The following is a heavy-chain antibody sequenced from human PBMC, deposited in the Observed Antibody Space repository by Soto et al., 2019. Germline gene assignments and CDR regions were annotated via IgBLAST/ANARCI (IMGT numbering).Heavy chain of an antibody. V-gene: IGHV1-69*12. D-gene: IGHD2-15*01. Sequence: QVQLVQSGAEVKKPGSSVKVSCKASGGTFSSDSFSWVRQAPGQGLEWMGGIIPMFDTPIYAQKFQDRVTITAEESTSTAYMHLSSLRSGVTAVYYCARSGGLDRDFNYWGQGSLVPVSS. CDR3: ARSGGLDRDFNY. CDR2: IIPMFDTP. J-gene: IGHJ4*02. CDR1: GGTFSSDS.